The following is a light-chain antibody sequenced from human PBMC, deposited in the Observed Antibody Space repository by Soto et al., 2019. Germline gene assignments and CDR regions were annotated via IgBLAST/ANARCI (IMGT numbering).Light chain of an antibody. CDR1: SSDIDGSNY. Sequence: QSALTQPASVSGSPGQSITISCTGTSSDIDGSNYDSWYQQHPGKAPKLMIYEVTNRPSGISNRFSGSKSGNTASLTISGIPAEDEADYYCSSYTSSSPLYVFGTGTKLTVL. J-gene: IGLJ1*01. CDR2: EVT. V-gene: IGLV2-14*01. CDR3: SSYTSSSPLYV.